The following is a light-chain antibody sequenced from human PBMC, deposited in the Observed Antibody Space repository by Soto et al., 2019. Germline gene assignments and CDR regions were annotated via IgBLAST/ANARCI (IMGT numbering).Light chain of an antibody. CDR3: SSYTTVPGTQWV. CDR1: SSDLGGLNY. V-gene: IGLV2-14*01. CDR2: KVD. Sequence: QSALTQPASVSGSPGQSITIPCSGRSSDLGGLNYVSWYQQHPGKVPKLIIYKVDNRPSGISDRFSASKSGNTASLTISGLQAEDEAQYYCSSYTTVPGTQWVCAVGTTLTVL. J-gene: IGLJ3*02.